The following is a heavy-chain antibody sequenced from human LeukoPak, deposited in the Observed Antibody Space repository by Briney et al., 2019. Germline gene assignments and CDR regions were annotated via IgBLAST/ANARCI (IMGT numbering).Heavy chain of an antibody. J-gene: IGHJ3*02. Sequence: PSETLSLTCTVSGYSISSGYYWSWIRQPPGKGLEWIGYIYYSGSTNYNPSLKSRVTISVDTSKNQFSLKLSSVTAADTAVYYCARDVAVADPDAFDIWGQGTMVTVSS. CDR3: ARDVAVADPDAFDI. D-gene: IGHD6-19*01. CDR1: GYSISSGYY. CDR2: IYYSGST. V-gene: IGHV4-61*01.